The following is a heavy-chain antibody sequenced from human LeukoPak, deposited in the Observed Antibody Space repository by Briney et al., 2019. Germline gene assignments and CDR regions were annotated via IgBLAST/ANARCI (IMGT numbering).Heavy chain of an antibody. Sequence: SETLSLTCAVYGGSFSGYYWSWIRQPPGKGLEWIGEINHSGSTNYNPSLKSRVTISVDTSKNQFSLKLSSVTAADTAVYYCASRRYCSSTSCAKNFDYWGQGTLVTVSS. CDR3: ASRRYCSSTSCAKNFDY. CDR1: GGSFSGYY. D-gene: IGHD2-2*01. CDR2: INHSGST. J-gene: IGHJ4*02. V-gene: IGHV4-34*01.